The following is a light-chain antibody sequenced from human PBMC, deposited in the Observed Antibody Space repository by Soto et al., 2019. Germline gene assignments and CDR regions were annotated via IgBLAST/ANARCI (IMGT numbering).Light chain of an antibody. CDR1: SSNIGAGYG. Sequence: QFVLTQPPSVSGAPGQRVTISCTGSSSNIGAGYGVHWYQQLPGTAPKLLIDANNNRPSGVPDRFSGSKSGTSASLAITGLQAEDEADYHCQSYDDSLSGWVFGGGTKLTVL. V-gene: IGLV1-40*01. CDR3: QSYDDSLSGWV. J-gene: IGLJ3*02. CDR2: ANN.